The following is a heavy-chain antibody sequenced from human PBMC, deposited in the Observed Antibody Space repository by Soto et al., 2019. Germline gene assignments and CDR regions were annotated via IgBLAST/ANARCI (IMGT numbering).Heavy chain of an antibody. V-gene: IGHV4-34*01. CDR2: INHSGST. CDR1: GGSFSGYY. Sequence: SETLSLTCAVYGGSFSGYYWSWIRQPPGKGLEWIGEINHSGSTNYNPSLKSRVTISVDTSKNQFSLKLSSVTAADTAVYYCALGYCSGGSCYPTFDYWGQGTLVTVSS. J-gene: IGHJ4*02. CDR3: ALGYCSGGSCYPTFDY. D-gene: IGHD2-15*01.